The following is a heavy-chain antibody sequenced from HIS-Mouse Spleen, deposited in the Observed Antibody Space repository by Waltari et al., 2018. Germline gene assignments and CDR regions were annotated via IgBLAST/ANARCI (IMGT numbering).Heavy chain of an antibody. V-gene: IGHV3-48*01. CDR3: ARDLGNWFDP. CDR2: ISSSSSTI. CDR1: GFTFSNDI. Sequence: EVQLVASGGGLVQPGGSMRLSCAASGFTFSNDIMTWVLQAPGKGLEWVSYISSSSSTIYYADSVKGRFTISRDNAKNSLYLQMNSLRAEDTAVYYCARDLGNWFDPWGQGTLVTVSS. J-gene: IGHJ5*02.